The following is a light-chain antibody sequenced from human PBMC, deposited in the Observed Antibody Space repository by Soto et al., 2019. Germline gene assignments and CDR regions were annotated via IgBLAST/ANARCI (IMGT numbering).Light chain of an antibody. V-gene: IGKV1-5*01. CDR2: YAS. CDR3: RQHSSYSIT. J-gene: IGKJ4*01. CDR1: QSISTC. Sequence: DIQMTQSPSTLSASVGDRVTITCRASQSISTCLAWYQQKPGRAPKVLIHYASNLEGGVPSRFSGSGSGTEFTLIISSLQPEDFATYYCRQHSSYSITFGGGTKVQIK.